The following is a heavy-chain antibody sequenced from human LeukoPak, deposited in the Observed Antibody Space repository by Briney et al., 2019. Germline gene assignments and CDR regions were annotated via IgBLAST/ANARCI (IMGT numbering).Heavy chain of an antibody. V-gene: IGHV3-21*04. CDR1: GFTFSSYS. D-gene: IGHD3-22*01. CDR2: ISSSSSYI. Sequence: GGSLRLSCAASGFTFSSYSMNWVRQAPGKGLEWVSSISSSSSYIYYSDSVKGRFTISRDNAKNSLYLQMNSLRAEDTAVYFWGIQSLYYISGHFHYWGQGTLVTVSS. CDR3: GIQSLYYISGHFHY. J-gene: IGHJ4*02.